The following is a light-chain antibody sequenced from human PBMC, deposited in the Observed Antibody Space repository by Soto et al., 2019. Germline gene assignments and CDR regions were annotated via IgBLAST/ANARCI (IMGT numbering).Light chain of an antibody. CDR2: GAS. V-gene: IGKV3-15*01. CDR1: QSVSSD. J-gene: IGKJ4*01. Sequence: EIVMTQPPATLSVSPGERVTLSCRASQSVSSDLAWYQQKPGQAPRLLIYGASTRATGIPARFSGSGSGTEFTLTISSLQSEDFAVYYCQQYNNWALVIFGGGTKV. CDR3: QQYNNWALVI.